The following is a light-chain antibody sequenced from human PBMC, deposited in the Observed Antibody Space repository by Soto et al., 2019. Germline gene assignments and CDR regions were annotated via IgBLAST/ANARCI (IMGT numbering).Light chain of an antibody. Sequence: DIVMTQSPDSLAVSLGERATINCTSSQRVLYSSNNKNYLAWYQQKPGQPPKLLIYWASTRESGVPDRFSGSGSGTDFTLTISSLQAEDVAVYYCQQYYITPETFGQGTKLEIK. J-gene: IGKJ2*01. CDR2: WAS. CDR1: QRVLYSSNNKNY. V-gene: IGKV4-1*01. CDR3: QQYYITPET.